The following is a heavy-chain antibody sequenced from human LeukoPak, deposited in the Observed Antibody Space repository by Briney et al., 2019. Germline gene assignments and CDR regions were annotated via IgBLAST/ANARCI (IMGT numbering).Heavy chain of an antibody. CDR3: ARAYDFWGQGDWFDP. D-gene: IGHD3-3*01. Sequence: SQTLSLTCTVSGGSISSGSYYWSWIRQPAGKGLEWIGRIHTSGSANYNPSLKSRFTISVDTSKNQFSLKLSSVTAADTAVYYCARAYDFWGQGDWFDPWGQGTLVTVSS. CDR1: GGSISSGSYY. V-gene: IGHV4-61*02. J-gene: IGHJ5*02. CDR2: IHTSGSA.